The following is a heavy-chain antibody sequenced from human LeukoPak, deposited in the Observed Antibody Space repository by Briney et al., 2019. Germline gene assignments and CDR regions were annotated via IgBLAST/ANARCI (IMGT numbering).Heavy chain of an antibody. V-gene: IGHV1-3*01. CDR3: ARVPLTGSGRMGALDY. J-gene: IGHJ4*02. CDR1: GYTFTSYA. D-gene: IGHD3-10*01. Sequence: ASVKVSCKASGYTFTSYAMHWVRQAPGQRLEWMGWINAGNGNTKYSQKFQGRVTITRDTSASTAYMELSSLRPEDTAVYYCARVPLTGSGRMGALDYWGQGTLVTVSS. CDR2: INAGNGNT.